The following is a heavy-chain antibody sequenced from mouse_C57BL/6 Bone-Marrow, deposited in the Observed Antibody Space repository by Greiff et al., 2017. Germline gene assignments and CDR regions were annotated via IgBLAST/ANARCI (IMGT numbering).Heavy chain of an antibody. CDR2: ISSGSSTI. J-gene: IGHJ2*01. CDR3: ARRYCNSLDY. Sequence: EVMLVESGGGLVKPGGSLKLSCAASGFTFSDYGMHWVRQAPEKGLEWVAYISSGSSTIYYAGTVKGRFTISRDNAKNTLFLQMTSLRSEDTAMYYCARRYCNSLDYWGQGTTLTVSA. CDR1: GFTFSDYG. V-gene: IGHV5-17*01.